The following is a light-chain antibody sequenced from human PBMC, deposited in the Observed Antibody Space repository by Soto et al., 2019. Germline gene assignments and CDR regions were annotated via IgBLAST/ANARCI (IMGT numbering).Light chain of an antibody. Sequence: DIQMTQSPSTLSASVGDRVTITCRASQSISSWLAWYQQKPGKAPKLLISKASSLESGVPSRFSGSGSATEFTLTISSLQPAEFAAYYCQHYNSYSYTFGQGTKLEIK. J-gene: IGKJ2*01. V-gene: IGKV1-5*03. CDR3: QHYNSYSYT. CDR2: KAS. CDR1: QSISSW.